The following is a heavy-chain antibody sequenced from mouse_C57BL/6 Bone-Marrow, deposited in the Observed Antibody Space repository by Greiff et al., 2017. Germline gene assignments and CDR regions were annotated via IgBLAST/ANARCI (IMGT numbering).Heavy chain of an antibody. Sequence: EVMLVESGGGLVKPGGSLKLSCAASGFTFSSYAMSWVRQTPEKRLEWVATISDGGSYTYYPDNVKGRFTISRDNAKNNLYLQLSHLKSEDTAMYYCARDGFYCYGSSYALDYWGQGTSVTVSS. J-gene: IGHJ4*01. CDR3: ARDGFYCYGSSYALDY. CDR2: ISDGGSYT. CDR1: GFTFSSYA. D-gene: IGHD1-1*01. V-gene: IGHV5-4*01.